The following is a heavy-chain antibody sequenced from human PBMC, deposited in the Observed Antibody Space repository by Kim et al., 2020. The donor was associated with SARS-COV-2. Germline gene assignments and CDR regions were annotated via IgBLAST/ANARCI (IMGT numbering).Heavy chain of an antibody. CDR1: GYTLTDYY. Sequence: ASVKVSCKTSGYTLTDYYIHWVRQAPGQGLEWMGWINPKSGHTSYAQKFQGRVTMTRDTSISTVYMDLSRLRYDDTAVYYCARVAAAFDYWGQGTLVTVSS. V-gene: IGHV1-2*02. J-gene: IGHJ4*02. CDR3: ARVAAAFDY. D-gene: IGHD6-13*01. CDR2: INPKSGHT.